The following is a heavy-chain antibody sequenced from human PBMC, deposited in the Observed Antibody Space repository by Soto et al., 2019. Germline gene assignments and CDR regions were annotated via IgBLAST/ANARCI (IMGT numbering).Heavy chain of an antibody. V-gene: IGHV1-69*13. CDR3: ASGNSGYDYYYYYGMDV. CDR1: GGTFSSYA. CDR2: IIPIFGTA. J-gene: IGHJ6*02. Sequence: EASVKVSCKASGGTFSSYAISWVRQAPGQGLEWMGGIIPIFGTANYAQKFQGRVTITADESTSTAYMELSSLRSEDTAVYYCASGNSGYDYYYYYGMDVWGQGTTVTVSS. D-gene: IGHD5-12*01.